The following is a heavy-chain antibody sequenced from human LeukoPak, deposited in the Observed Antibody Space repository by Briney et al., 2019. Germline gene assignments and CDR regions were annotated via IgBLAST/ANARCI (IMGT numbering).Heavy chain of an antibody. V-gene: IGHV1-8*02. CDR1: GYTFTSYD. CDR3: ATVGDYGGYFDY. CDR2: MNPNSGNT. J-gene: IGHJ4*02. Sequence: ASVKVSCKASGYTFTSYDINWVRQATGQGLEWMGWMNPNSGNTGYAQKFQGRVTMTEDTSTDTAYMELSSLRSEDTAVYYCATVGDYGGYFDYWGQGTLVTVSS. D-gene: IGHD4-23*01.